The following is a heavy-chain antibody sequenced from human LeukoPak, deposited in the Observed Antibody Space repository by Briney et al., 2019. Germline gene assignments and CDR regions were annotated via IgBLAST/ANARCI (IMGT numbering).Heavy chain of an antibody. V-gene: IGHV3-66*01. CDR3: ASRVVTSFDY. Sequence: GGSLRLSCAASGFTVSSNYMSWVRQAPGKGLEWVSVIYSGGSTYYADSVKGRFTISRDNAKNTLFLQMDSLRGEDTAVYYCASRVVTSFDYWGQGTLVTVSS. D-gene: IGHD4-23*01. CDR1: GFTVSSNY. J-gene: IGHJ4*02. CDR2: IYSGGST.